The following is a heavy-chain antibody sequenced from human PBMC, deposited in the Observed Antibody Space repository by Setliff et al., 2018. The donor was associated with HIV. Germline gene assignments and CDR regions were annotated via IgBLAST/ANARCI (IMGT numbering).Heavy chain of an antibody. Sequence: GPSVKVSCKASGGTFSNYGMSWVRQAPGQGLEWMGGIIPISGTANYAQKFQGRVTITTDESTSTAYMELSGLRSEDTAVYYCARDFGGYCSSMSCPGLFDPWGQGTLVTVSS. CDR2: IIPISGTA. CDR3: ARDFGGYCSSMSCPGLFDP. CDR1: GGTFSNYG. V-gene: IGHV1-69*05. J-gene: IGHJ5*02. D-gene: IGHD2-2*01.